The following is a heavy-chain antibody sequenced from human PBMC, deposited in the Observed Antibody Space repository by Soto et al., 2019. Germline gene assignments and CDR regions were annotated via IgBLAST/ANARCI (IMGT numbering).Heavy chain of an antibody. Sequence: QVQLVQSGAEVKKPGSSVKVSCKASGGTFSSYAISWVRQAPGQGLEWMGGIIPIFGTANNSQKFQGRVTITADKSTSAAYMELSSLRSEDTAVYYCASGSSGWTHFYGMDVWGQGTTVTVSS. J-gene: IGHJ6*02. CDR2: IIPIFGTA. D-gene: IGHD6-19*01. CDR3: ASGSSGWTHFYGMDV. CDR1: GGTFSSYA. V-gene: IGHV1-69*06.